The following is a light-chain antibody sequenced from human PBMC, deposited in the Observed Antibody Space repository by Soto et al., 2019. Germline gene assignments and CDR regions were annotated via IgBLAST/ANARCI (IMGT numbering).Light chain of an antibody. CDR1: QSISSW. CDR3: QQYNNYWT. V-gene: IGKV1-5*01. CDR2: DAS. J-gene: IGKJ1*01. Sequence: EIDMTQSPSTLSASVGDRVTITCRASQSISSWLAWYQQKPGKAPKLLIYDASSLESGVPSRFSGSGSATEFTLTISSLQPDDFATYYCQQYNNYWTFGQGTKVDIK.